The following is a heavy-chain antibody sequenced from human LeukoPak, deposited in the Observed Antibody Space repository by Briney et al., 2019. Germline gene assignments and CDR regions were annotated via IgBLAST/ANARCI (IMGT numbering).Heavy chain of an antibody. CDR1: GGSISSYY. CDR2: IYYSGST. Sequence: SSETLSRTCTVSGGSISSYYWSWIRQPPGKGLEWIGYIYYSGSTNYNPSLKSRVTISVDTSKNQFSLKLSSVTAADTAVYYCARLSPYREWSDPWGQGTLVTVSS. J-gene: IGHJ5*02. D-gene: IGHD1-14*01. V-gene: IGHV4-59*08. CDR3: ARLSPYREWSDP.